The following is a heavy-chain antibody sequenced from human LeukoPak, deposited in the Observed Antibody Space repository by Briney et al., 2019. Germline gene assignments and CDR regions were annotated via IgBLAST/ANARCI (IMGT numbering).Heavy chain of an antibody. D-gene: IGHD3-9*01. J-gene: IGHJ4*02. CDR3: ARDNYDILTGYSLYYFDY. CDR1: GGTFISYA. CDR2: IIPIFGTA. V-gene: IGHV1-69*13. Sequence: ASVKVSCKASGGTFISYAISWVRQAPGQGLEWMGGIIPIFGTANYAQKFQGRVTITADESTSTAYMELSSLRSEDTAVYYCARDNYDILTGYSLYYFDYWGQGTLVTVSS.